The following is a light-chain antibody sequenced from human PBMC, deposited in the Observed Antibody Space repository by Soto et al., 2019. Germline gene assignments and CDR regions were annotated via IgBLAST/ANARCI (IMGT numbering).Light chain of an antibody. J-gene: IGKJ4*01. V-gene: IGKV3-15*01. CDR1: QSVRDN. Sequence: EIVMTQSPVTLSVSTGERATLSCRASQSVRDNLAWYQQNPGQAPRLLIYGASTRATGIPARFIGSGSGTQFTLTISSLQSEDFAVYYCQQYHNWPPLTFGGGTKVDIK. CDR3: QQYHNWPPLT. CDR2: GAS.